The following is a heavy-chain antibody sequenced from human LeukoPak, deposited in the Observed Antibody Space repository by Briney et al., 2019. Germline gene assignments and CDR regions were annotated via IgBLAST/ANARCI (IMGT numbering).Heavy chain of an antibody. CDR3: ARDSYYDSSGYFPYY. V-gene: IGHV1-69*17. J-gene: IGHJ4*02. CDR2: IIPIFGIA. Sequence: SVKVSCKASGGTFNSYAISWVRQAPGQGLEWMGGIIPIFGIANYAQKFQGRVTITADKSTSTTYMELSSLRSEDTPVYYFARDSYYDSSGYFPYYWGQGTLVTVSS. D-gene: IGHD3-22*01. CDR1: GGTFNSYA.